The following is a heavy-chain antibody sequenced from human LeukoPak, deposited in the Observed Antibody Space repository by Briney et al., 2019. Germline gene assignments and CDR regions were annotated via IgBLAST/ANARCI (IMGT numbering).Heavy chain of an antibody. CDR3: ARSPPGLIYMDV. Sequence: SVKVSCKASGGTFNSYAISWVRQAPGQGFEWMGGFIPIFGTANYAQKFQGRVVITADESTSTAYMDLNSLRSEDTAVYYCARSPPGLIYMDVWGKGTTVSVSS. CDR1: GGTFNSYA. CDR2: FIPIFGTA. D-gene: IGHD2-8*01. V-gene: IGHV1-69*13. J-gene: IGHJ6*03.